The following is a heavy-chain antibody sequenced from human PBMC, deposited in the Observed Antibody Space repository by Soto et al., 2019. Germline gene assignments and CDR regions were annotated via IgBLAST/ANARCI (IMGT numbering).Heavy chain of an antibody. V-gene: IGHV3-11*01. CDR3: ARPNVESIHYYHGMDV. J-gene: IGHJ6*02. Sequence: QVQLVESGGGLVKPGGSLRLSCAASGFTFSDYYMAWIRQAPGKGLEYVSYISIDGDSMYYADSVKGRFTISRDNAKNSLSLQMNSLRAEDTAVYYCARPNVESIHYYHGMDVWGQGTTVTVSS. D-gene: IGHD1-1*01. CDR1: GFTFSDYY. CDR2: ISIDGDSM.